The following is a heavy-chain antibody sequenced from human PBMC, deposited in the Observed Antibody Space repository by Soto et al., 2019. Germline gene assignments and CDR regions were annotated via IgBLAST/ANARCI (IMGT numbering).Heavy chain of an antibody. D-gene: IGHD3-16*01. CDR1: GGTFSTFG. CDR2: IIPFFGTA. Sequence: SVTVSCKTSGGTFSTFGISWVRQAPGRGLEWMGGIIPFFGTAEYSQKFEDRITITADESTNTVYMDLRSLTSEDTAIYYCARTAPMDAGDKYYYDFWGQGALVTVSS. V-gene: IGHV1-69*13. J-gene: IGHJ4*02. CDR3: ARTAPMDAGDKYYYDF.